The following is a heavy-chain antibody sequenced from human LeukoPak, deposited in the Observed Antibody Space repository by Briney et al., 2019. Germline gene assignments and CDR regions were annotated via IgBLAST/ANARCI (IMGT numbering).Heavy chain of an antibody. D-gene: IGHD4-17*01. Sequence: ASVKVSCKASGYTFTGYHMHWVRQAPGQGLECMGWTNPNSGGTNYAQKFQGRVTMTRDTSISTAYMELSRLRSDDTAVYYCAKGAVTRSAYYYYMDVWGKGTTVTVSS. V-gene: IGHV1-2*02. CDR2: TNPNSGGT. CDR1: GYTFTGYH. CDR3: AKGAVTRSAYYYYMDV. J-gene: IGHJ6*03.